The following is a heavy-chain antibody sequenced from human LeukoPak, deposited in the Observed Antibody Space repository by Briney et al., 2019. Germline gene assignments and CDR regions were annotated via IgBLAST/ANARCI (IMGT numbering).Heavy chain of an antibody. D-gene: IGHD6-13*01. CDR1: GFTFSSYW. CDR2: IKQDGSEK. Sequence: GGSLRLSCAASGFTFSSYWMSWVRQAPGKGLEWVANIKQDGSEKYYVDSVKGRFTISRDNAKNSLYLQMNSLRAEDTAVYYCASSTGYSSSWYSSPYYYYGMDVWGQGTTVTVSS. V-gene: IGHV3-7*01. CDR3: ASSTGYSSSWYSSPYYYYGMDV. J-gene: IGHJ6*02.